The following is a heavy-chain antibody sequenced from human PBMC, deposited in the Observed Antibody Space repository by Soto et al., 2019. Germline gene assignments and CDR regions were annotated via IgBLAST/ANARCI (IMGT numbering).Heavy chain of an antibody. CDR3: ARDTGSGSYSPAGAYYGMDV. V-gene: IGHV1-18*04. D-gene: IGHD3-10*01. CDR1: GYTFTGYY. Sequence: ASVKVSCKASGYTFTGYYMHWVRQAPGQGLEWMGWISANNGNTNYAQKLQGRVTMTTDTSTSTAYMELRSLRSDDTAVYYCARDTGSGSYSPAGAYYGMDVWGQGTTVTVSS. CDR2: ISANNGNT. J-gene: IGHJ6*02.